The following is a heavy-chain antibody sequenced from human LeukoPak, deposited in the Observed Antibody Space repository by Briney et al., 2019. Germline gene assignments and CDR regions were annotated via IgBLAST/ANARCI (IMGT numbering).Heavy chain of an antibody. J-gene: IGHJ4*02. V-gene: IGHV3-9*01. CDR3: ATSARTYLGSSLDY. CDR1: GFTFDDYA. D-gene: IGHD2-15*01. Sequence: GGSLRLSCAASGFTFDDYAMHWVRQAPGKGLEWVSGISWNSGSIGYADSVKGRFTISRDNAKNTLYLQMNSLRAEDTALYYCATSARTYLGSSLDYWGQGTLVTVSS. CDR2: ISWNSGSI.